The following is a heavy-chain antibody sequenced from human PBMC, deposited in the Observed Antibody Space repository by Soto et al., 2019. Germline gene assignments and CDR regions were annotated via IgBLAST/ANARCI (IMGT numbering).Heavy chain of an antibody. CDR3: AKGRCSSRYYFDY. D-gene: IGHD6-13*01. Sequence: GASLRLSCAASGFTFSSYAMSRVRQAPGKGQEWVSAISGSGGSTYYADSVKGRFTISRDNSKNTLYLQMNSLRAEDTVVYYCAKGRCSSRYYFDYWGQGTLVTVSS. J-gene: IGHJ4*02. CDR1: GFTFSSYA. CDR2: ISGSGGST. V-gene: IGHV3-23*01.